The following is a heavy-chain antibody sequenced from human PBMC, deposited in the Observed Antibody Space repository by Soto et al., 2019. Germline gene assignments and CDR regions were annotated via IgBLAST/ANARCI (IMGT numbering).Heavy chain of an antibody. CDR2: IIPIIGII. D-gene: IGHD3-22*01. J-gene: IGHJ5*02. V-gene: IGHV1-69*08. CDR1: GGTFSTYT. CDR3: AGDPDSHYNDSHAYSYP. Sequence: QVQLVQSGAEVKKPGSSVKVSCKASGGTFSTYTITWVRQAPGQGLEWMGRIIPIIGIIKYAQKVQGTVTITADKVTGTADLELTTLRSDDTAVYYCAGDPDSHYNDSHAYSYPWGQGTLVTVSS.